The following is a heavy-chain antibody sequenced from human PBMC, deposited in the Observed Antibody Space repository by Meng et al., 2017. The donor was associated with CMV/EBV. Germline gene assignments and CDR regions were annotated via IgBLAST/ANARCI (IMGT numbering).Heavy chain of an antibody. J-gene: IGHJ4*02. CDR2: ISSRSSYI. CDR3: ARPRAAYYYDSSGYWFDY. D-gene: IGHD3-22*01. CDR1: GFTFSSYS. Sequence: GESLKISCAASGFTFSSYSMNWVRQAPGKGLEWVSSISSRSSYIYYADSVKGRFTISRDNAKNSLYLQMNSLRAEDTAVYYCARPRAAYYYDSSGYWFDYWGQGTLVTVSS. V-gene: IGHV3-21*01.